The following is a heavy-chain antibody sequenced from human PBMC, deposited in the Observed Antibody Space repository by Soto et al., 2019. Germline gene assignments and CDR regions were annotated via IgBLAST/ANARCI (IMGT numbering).Heavy chain of an antibody. V-gene: IGHV4-34*01. CDR1: GGSVSSGSYY. D-gene: IGHD1-1*01. CDR2: MSHSGGT. CDR3: ARVERGTATTVVDAFDI. Sequence: QVQLQQWGAGLLKPSETLSLTCAVYGGSVSSGSYYWSWIRQPPGKGLEWIGEMSHSGGTHFNPPLKSRGTISVDTSKNQFSLKMSCVTAADTALYYCARVERGTATTVVDAFDIWGPGTMVTVSS. J-gene: IGHJ3*02.